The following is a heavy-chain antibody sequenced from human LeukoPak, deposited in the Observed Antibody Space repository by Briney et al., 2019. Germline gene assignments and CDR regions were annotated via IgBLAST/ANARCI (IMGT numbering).Heavy chain of an antibody. CDR1: GYTFTGYY. Sequence: ASVKVSCKASGYTFTGYYIHWVRQAPGQGLQWMGWINPNSGGTNYAQKFQGRVTIIRDTFISTDYMELSRLRSDDTDMYYCTSKEVGVFDYWGQGTLVTVSS. CDR3: TSKEVGVFDY. V-gene: IGHV1-2*02. D-gene: IGHD2-15*01. J-gene: IGHJ4*02. CDR2: INPNSGGT.